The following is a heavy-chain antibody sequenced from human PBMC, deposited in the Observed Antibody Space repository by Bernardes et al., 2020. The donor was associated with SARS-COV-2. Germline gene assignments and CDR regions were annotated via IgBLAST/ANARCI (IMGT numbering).Heavy chain of an antibody. CDR2: INGDGSTT. CDR1: GITFSGYW. CDR3: ASLWGLDV. V-gene: IGHV3-74*01. J-gene: IGHJ6*02. D-gene: IGHD2-21*01. Sequence: GGSLRLSCAASGITFSGYWMHWVRQAPGKGLVWVSRINGDGSTTDYADSVKGRFTISRDNAKNTLYLQMNSLRAEDTAVYYCASLWGLDVWGQGTTVTVSS.